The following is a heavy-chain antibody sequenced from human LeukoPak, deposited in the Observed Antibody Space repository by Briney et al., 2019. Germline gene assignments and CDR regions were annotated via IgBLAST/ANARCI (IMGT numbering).Heavy chain of an antibody. Sequence: EASVTVSCTASGGTFSSYAISWVRQAPGQGLEWMGGIIPIFGTANYAQKFQGRVTITADESTSTAYMELSSLRSEDTAVYYCARSVLRYFDWLARDYYYYGMDVWGQGTTVTVSS. CDR1: GGTFSSYA. D-gene: IGHD3-9*01. CDR2: IIPIFGTA. V-gene: IGHV1-69*13. J-gene: IGHJ6*02. CDR3: ARSVLRYFDWLARDYYYYGMDV.